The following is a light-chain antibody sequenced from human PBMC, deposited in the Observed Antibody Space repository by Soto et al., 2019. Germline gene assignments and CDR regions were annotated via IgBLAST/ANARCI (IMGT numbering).Light chain of an antibody. Sequence: DIQMTQSPSALSASVGDRATITCRASQSISSWLAWYQQKPGKAPKLLIYGASTLQSGVPSRYSGSGSGTEFTLTISNLQPDDFATYYCQQLNSYPFTFGGGTKVDIK. CDR1: QSISSW. CDR3: QQLNSYPFT. V-gene: IGKV1-5*01. CDR2: GAS. J-gene: IGKJ4*01.